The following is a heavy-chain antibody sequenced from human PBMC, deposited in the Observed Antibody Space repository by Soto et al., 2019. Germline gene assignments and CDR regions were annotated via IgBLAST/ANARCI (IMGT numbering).Heavy chain of an antibody. CDR2: ISGSGHNI. J-gene: IGHJ4*02. V-gene: IGHV3-11*01. Sequence: GGSLRLSCVASGFSFSEYYLSWIRQSPGKRLEGLSYISGSGHNIYYSDSVKGRCTISRDNDKKTLYLHMNSLRVEDTAVYYCASRFFDRDNSALYFEHWGPGTQVTVSS. CDR3: ASRFFDRDNSALYFEH. D-gene: IGHD1-1*01. CDR1: GFSFSEYY.